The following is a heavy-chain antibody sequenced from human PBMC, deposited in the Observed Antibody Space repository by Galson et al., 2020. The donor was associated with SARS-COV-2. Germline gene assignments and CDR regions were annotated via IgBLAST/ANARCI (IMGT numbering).Heavy chain of an antibody. CDR3: ARDSGRITGLIDY. CDR2: ISYDGSNK. CDR1: GFTFSSYA. D-gene: IGHD1-20*01. V-gene: IGHV3-30*04. Sequence: GGLLRLSCAASGFTFSSYAMHWVRQAPGKGLEWVAVISYDGSNKYYADSVKGRFTISRDNSKNTLYLQMNSLRAEDTAVYYCARDSGRITGLIDYWGQGTLVTVSS. J-gene: IGHJ4*02.